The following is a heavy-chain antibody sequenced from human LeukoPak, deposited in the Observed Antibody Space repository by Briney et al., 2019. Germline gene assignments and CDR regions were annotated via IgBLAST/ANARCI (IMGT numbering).Heavy chain of an antibody. Sequence: PSETLSLTCTVSGGSISSYYWSWIRQPPGKGLEWIGYIYYSGSTNYNPSLKSRVTISVDTSKNQFSLKLSSVTAADTAVYYCARGDAYCGGDCYENWFDPWGQGTLVTVSS. D-gene: IGHD2-21*02. CDR2: IYYSGST. CDR3: ARGDAYCGGDCYENWFDP. V-gene: IGHV4-59*12. J-gene: IGHJ5*02. CDR1: GGSISSYY.